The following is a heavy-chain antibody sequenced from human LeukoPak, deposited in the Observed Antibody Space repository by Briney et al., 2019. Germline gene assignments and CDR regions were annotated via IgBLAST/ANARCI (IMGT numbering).Heavy chain of an antibody. J-gene: IGHJ4*02. Sequence: GRSLRLSCAASGFTLSSYAMHWVRQAPGKGLEWVAVISYDGSNKYYADSVKGRFTISRDNSKNTLYLQMDSLRAEDTAVYYCARDLTFHDFWSGYWDYWGQGTLVTVSS. CDR2: ISYDGSNK. CDR3: ARDLTFHDFWSGYWDY. CDR1: GFTLSSYA. V-gene: IGHV3-30-3*01. D-gene: IGHD3-3*01.